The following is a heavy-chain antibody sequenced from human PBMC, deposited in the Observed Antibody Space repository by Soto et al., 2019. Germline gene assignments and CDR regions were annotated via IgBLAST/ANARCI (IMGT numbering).Heavy chain of an antibody. J-gene: IGHJ5*02. Sequence: EVQLVESGGGLVQPGGSLRLSCAASGCTLSDYWMNWVRQAPGKGLVWVSRIDSDGSSTSYADSVKGRFTISRDNAKNTLYLQMNSLRAEDTAVYYCAKSNWFDPWGQGTLVTVSS. CDR2: IDSDGSST. CDR1: GCTLSDYW. V-gene: IGHV3-74*01. CDR3: AKSNWFDP.